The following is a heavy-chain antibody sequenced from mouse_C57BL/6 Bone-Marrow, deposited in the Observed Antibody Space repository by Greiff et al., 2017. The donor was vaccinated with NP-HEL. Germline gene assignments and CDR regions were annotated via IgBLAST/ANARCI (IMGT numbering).Heavy chain of an antibody. Sequence: EVKVVESGGDLVKPGGSLKLSCAASGFTFSSYGMSWVRQTPDKRLEWVATISSGGSYTYYPDSVKGRFTISRDNAKNTLYLQMSSLKSEDTAMYYCARHGGYFWGQGTTLTVSS. CDR1: GFTFSSYG. J-gene: IGHJ2*01. CDR2: ISSGGSYT. D-gene: IGHD1-1*01. V-gene: IGHV5-6*01. CDR3: ARHGGYF.